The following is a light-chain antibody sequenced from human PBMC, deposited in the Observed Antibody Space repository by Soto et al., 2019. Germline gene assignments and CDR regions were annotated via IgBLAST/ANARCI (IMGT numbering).Light chain of an antibody. CDR1: QSVSSSY. V-gene: IGKV3-20*01. J-gene: IGKJ4*01. CDR3: QQARTS. CDR2: GAS. Sequence: EIVLTQSPGTLSLSPGERATLSCRASQSVSSSYLAWYQQKPGQAPRQLIYGASSRATGIPDRFSGSGSGTDFTLTITRLEPEDFALYYCQQARTSFGGGTRVEIK.